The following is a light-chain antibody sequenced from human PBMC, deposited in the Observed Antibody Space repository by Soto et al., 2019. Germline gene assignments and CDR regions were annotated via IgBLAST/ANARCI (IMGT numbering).Light chain of an antibody. V-gene: IGKV1-9*01. J-gene: IGKJ4*01. CDR1: QAISSY. CDR3: QQLNRYPLT. Sequence: IQLTQSPSSLSASVGDRVTITCRASQAISSYLAWYQQKPGKAPNLLIYAASTLQSGVPSRFSGSGSGTDFTLTISSLQPEDFATYFCQQLNRYPLTFGGGTKVDIK. CDR2: AAS.